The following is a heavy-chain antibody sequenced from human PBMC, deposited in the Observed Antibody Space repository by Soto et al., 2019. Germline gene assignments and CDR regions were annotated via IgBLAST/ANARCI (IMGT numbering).Heavy chain of an antibody. V-gene: IGHV3-30*18. D-gene: IGHD2-2*01. Sequence: GGSLRLSCAASGFTFSSYGIHWVRQAPGKGLEWVAVISYDGSNKYYADSVKGRFTISRDNSKNTLYLQMNSLRAEDTAVYYCAKDPNIVLVPAALRSYYYYYGMDVWGQGTTVTVSS. CDR2: ISYDGSNK. CDR3: AKDPNIVLVPAALRSYYYYYGMDV. J-gene: IGHJ6*02. CDR1: GFTFSSYG.